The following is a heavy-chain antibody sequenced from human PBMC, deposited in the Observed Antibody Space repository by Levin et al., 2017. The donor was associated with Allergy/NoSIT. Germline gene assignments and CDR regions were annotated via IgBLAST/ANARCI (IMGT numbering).Heavy chain of an antibody. Sequence: LSLTCAASGFTFSSYGMHWVRQAPGKGLEWVAAISYDGSNKYYADSVKGRFTISRDNSKNTLYLQMNSLRAEDTAVYYCAKDRGDYYGSGSYSGFGYWGQGTLVTVSS. V-gene: IGHV3-30*18. D-gene: IGHD3-10*01. CDR1: GFTFSSYG. J-gene: IGHJ4*02. CDR3: AKDRGDYYGSGSYSGFGY. CDR2: ISYDGSNK.